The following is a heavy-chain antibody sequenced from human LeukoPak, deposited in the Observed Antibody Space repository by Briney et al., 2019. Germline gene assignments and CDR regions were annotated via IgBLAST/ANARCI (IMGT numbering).Heavy chain of an antibody. CDR2: ISSSSSYI. V-gene: IGHV3-21*01. D-gene: IGHD2-2*01. CDR1: GFTFSSYS. CDR3: AREVPLGYCSSTSCRMDYYYYYGMDV. J-gene: IGHJ6*02. Sequence: GGSLRLSCAASGFTFSSYSMNWVRQAPGKGLEWVSSISSSSSYIYYADSVKGRFTISRDNAKNPLYLQMNSLRAEDTAVYYCAREVPLGYCSSTSCRMDYYYYYGMDVWGQGTTVTVSS.